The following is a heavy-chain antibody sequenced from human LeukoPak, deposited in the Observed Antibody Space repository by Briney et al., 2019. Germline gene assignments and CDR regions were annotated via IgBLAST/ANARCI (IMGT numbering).Heavy chain of an antibody. CDR2: ISDSGGST. Sequence: PGGSLRLSCAASGFTFSNYAMNWVRQAPGKGLEWVSTISDSGGSTYYADSVKGRFTISRDNSKNTLYLQMNSLRAEDTAVHYCARDLGDFAAFDYWGQGTLVTVSS. J-gene: IGHJ4*02. D-gene: IGHD3-16*01. CDR3: ARDLGDFAAFDY. V-gene: IGHV3-23*01. CDR1: GFTFSNYA.